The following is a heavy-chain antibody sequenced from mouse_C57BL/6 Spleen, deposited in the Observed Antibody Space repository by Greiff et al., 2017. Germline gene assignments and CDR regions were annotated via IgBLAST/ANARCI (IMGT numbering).Heavy chain of an antibody. CDR1: GFTFSDYG. Sequence: EVKLVESGGGLVKPGGSLKLSCAASGFTFSDYGMHWVRQAPEKGLEWVAYISSGSSTIYYADTVKGRFTISRDNAKNTLFLQMTSLRSEDTAMYYCAKTNWEGDFDYWGQGTTLTVSS. D-gene: IGHD4-1*01. J-gene: IGHJ2*01. CDR3: AKTNWEGDFDY. CDR2: ISSGSSTI. V-gene: IGHV5-17*01.